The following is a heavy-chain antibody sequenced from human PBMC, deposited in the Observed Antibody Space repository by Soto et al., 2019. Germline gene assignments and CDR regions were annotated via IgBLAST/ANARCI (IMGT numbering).Heavy chain of an antibody. CDR1: GGSISSYY. V-gene: IGHV4-59*01. D-gene: IGHD3-16*02. CDR2: IYYSGST. CDR3: AREREYDYVWGSYRSNPRDAFDI. Sequence: ETLSLTCTVSGGSISSYYWSWIRQPPGKGLEWIGYIYYSGSTNYNPSLKSRVTISVDTSKNQFSLKLSSVTAADTAVYYCAREREYDYVWGSYRSNPRDAFDIWGQGTMVTVSS. J-gene: IGHJ3*02.